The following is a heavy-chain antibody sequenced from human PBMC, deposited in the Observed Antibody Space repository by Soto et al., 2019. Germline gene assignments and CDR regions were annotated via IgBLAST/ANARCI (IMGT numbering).Heavy chain of an antibody. CDR1: GFTFSSYG. J-gene: IGHJ4*02. CDR2: ISYDGSNK. Sequence: LRLSCAASGFTFSSYGMHWVRQAPGKGLEWVAVISYDGSNKYYADSVKGRFTISRDNSKNTLYLQMNSLRAEDTAVYYCPKDPDTYYDSSGYYYYWGQGTLVTVSS. V-gene: IGHV3-30*18. CDR3: PKDPDTYYDSSGYYYY. D-gene: IGHD3-22*01.